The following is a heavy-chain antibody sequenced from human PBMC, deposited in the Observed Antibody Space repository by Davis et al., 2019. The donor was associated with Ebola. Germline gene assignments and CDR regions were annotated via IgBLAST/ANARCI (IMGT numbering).Heavy chain of an antibody. D-gene: IGHD2-21*01. Sequence: ASVKVSCKASGYTFTGYWMHWVRQAPGQGLEWMGIINCSGGGKTYAQKFQGRVTMTRDTSTNTVDMALRSLTSEDTAVYYCARAPGCAGGDCAGYNWFDSWGQGTLVTVSS. J-gene: IGHJ5*01. CDR2: INCSGGGK. CDR1: GYTFTGYW. CDR3: ARAPGCAGGDCAGYNWFDS. V-gene: IGHV1-46*01.